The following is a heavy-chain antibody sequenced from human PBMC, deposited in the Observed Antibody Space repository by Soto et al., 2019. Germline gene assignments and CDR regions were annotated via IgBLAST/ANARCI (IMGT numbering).Heavy chain of an antibody. CDR1: GGSISSSSYY. CDR2: IYYSGST. Sequence: QLQLQESGPGLVKPSETLSLTCTVSGGSISSSSYYWGWIRQPPGKGLEWIGSIYYSGSTYYNPSIKRRFTIAVDTSKNQFSLKLSSVTAADTAVYYCARLLRYFEGHYYYYYMDVWGKGTTVTVSS. V-gene: IGHV4-39*01. CDR3: ARLLRYFEGHYYYYYMDV. J-gene: IGHJ6*03. D-gene: IGHD3-9*01.